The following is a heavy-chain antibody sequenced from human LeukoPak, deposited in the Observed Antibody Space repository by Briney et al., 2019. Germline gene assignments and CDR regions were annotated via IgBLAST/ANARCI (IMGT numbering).Heavy chain of an antibody. V-gene: IGHV3-21*01. Sequence: GGSLRLSCAASGFTFSSYSMNWVRQAPGKGLEWVSSISSSSSYIYYADSVKGRFTISRDNAKNSLYLQMNSLRAEDTAVYYCARGRRYCSSTSCPADYGMDVWGQGTTVTVSS. CDR1: GFTFSSYS. J-gene: IGHJ6*02. CDR3: ARGRRYCSSTSCPADYGMDV. CDR2: ISSSSSYI. D-gene: IGHD2-2*01.